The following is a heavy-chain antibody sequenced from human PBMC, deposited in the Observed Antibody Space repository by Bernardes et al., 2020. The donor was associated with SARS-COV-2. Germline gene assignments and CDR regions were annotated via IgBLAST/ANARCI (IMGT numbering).Heavy chain of an antibody. CDR1: GFTFSSYA. CDR2: ISYDGSNK. Sequence: GGSLRLSCAASGFTFSSYAMHWVRQAPGKGLEWVAVISYDGSNKYYADSVKGRFTISRDNSKNTLYLQMNSLRAEDTAVYYCAREDTYYYGSGTPDYWGQGTLVTVSS. CDR3: AREDTYYYGSGTPDY. V-gene: IGHV3-30-3*01. J-gene: IGHJ4*02. D-gene: IGHD3-10*01.